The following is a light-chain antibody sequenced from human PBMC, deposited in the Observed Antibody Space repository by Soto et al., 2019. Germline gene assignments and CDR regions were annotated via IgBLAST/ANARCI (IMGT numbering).Light chain of an antibody. Sequence: QSVLTHPPSASGSPGQSGTISCTGTRSDVGAYNHVSWYQQYPGKAPKLMIYEVSKRPSGVPDRFSGSKSGKTASLTVSGLQPEDEADYYCTSYAGSNIWVFGGGPKL. V-gene: IGLV2-8*01. CDR2: EVS. J-gene: IGLJ3*02. CDR3: TSYAGSNIWV. CDR1: RSDVGAYNH.